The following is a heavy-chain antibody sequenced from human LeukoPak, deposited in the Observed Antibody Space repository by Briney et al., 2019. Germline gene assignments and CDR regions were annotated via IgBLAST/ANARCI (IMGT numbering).Heavy chain of an antibody. Sequence: GRSLRLSCAASGSTFSSYAMHWVRQAPGKGLEWVAVISYDGSNKYYADSVKGRFTISRDNSKNTLYLQMNSLRAEDTAVYYCAREEVAAAGTYYGMDVWGQGTTVTVSS. CDR1: GSTFSSYA. V-gene: IGHV3-30-3*01. CDR3: AREEVAAAGTYYGMDV. D-gene: IGHD6-13*01. J-gene: IGHJ6*02. CDR2: ISYDGSNK.